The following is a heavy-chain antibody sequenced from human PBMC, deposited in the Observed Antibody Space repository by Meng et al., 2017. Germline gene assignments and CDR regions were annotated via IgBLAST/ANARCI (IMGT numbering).Heavy chain of an antibody. CDR3: ARIGVGATPYYYYGMDV. D-gene: IGHD1-26*01. V-gene: IGHV2-26*01. J-gene: IGHJ6*02. CDR1: GFSLSTSGMR. Sequence: SGPTLVKPTQTLTLTCTFSGFSLSTSGMRVSWIRQPPGKALEWLAHIFSNDEKSYSTSLKSRLTISKDTSKSQVVLTMTNMDPVDTATYYCARIGVGATPYYYYGMDVWGQGTTVTVSS. CDR2: IFSNDEK.